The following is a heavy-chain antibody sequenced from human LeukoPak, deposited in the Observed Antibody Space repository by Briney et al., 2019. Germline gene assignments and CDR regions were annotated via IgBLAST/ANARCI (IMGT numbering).Heavy chain of an antibody. V-gene: IGHV4-61*08. J-gene: IGHJ4*02. CDR3: AGERGEEYSSGWYKRNYFDN. D-gene: IGHD6-19*01. CDR2: IYYSGST. CDR1: GDSISSGGFY. Sequence: SETLSLTCTVSGDSISSGGFYWSWIRQPPGKGLEWIGYIYYSGSTNYNPSLRSRGTISVDTSKNQFSLKLTSVTGADTAVYYCAGERGEEYSSGWYKRNYFDNWGQGIRVTVSS.